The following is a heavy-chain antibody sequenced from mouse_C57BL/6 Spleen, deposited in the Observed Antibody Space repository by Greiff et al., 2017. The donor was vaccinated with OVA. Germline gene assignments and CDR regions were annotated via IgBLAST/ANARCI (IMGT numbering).Heavy chain of an antibody. CDR2: IYIGNGYT. D-gene: IGHD1-1*01. J-gene: IGHJ1*03. CDR1: GYTFTSYS. CDR3: AREPHYYGSSYDGWYFDV. V-gene: IGHV1-58*01. Sequence: VQLQQSGAELVRPGSSVKMSCKTSGYTFTSYSINWVKQRPGQGLEWIGYIYIGNGYTEYNEKFKGKATLTSDTSSSTAYMQLSSLTSEDSAIYFCAREPHYYGSSYDGWYFDVWGTGTTVTVSS.